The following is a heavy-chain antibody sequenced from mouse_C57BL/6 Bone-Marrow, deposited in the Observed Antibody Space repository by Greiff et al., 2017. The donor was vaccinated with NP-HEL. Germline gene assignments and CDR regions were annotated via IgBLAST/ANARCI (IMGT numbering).Heavy chain of an antibody. CDR2: IYPGDGDT. CDR1: GYAFSSSW. D-gene: IGHD3-2*02. J-gene: IGHJ4*01. Sequence: VKLMDSGPELVKPGASVKISCKASGYAFSSSWMNWVKQRPGKGLEWIGRIYPGDGDTNYNGKFKGKATLTADKSSSTAYMQLSSLTSEDSAVYFCARRRLDAMDYWGQGTSVTVSS. CDR3: ARRRLDAMDY. V-gene: IGHV1-82*01.